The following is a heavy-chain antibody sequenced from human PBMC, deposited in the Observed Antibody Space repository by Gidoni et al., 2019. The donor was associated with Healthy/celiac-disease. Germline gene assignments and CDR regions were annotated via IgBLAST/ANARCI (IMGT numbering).Heavy chain of an antibody. CDR1: GFTFNSYA. CDR3: ARGSTRRYFDL. Sequence: QVQLVESGGGVVQPGRSLRISCAASGFTFNSYAMHWVRQSPGKGLELVAVISYDGSNKYYADSVKGRFTIYRDNSKNTLYLQMNSLRADDTAVYYCARGSTRRYFDLWGRGTLVTVSS. V-gene: IGHV3-30-3*01. J-gene: IGHJ2*01. CDR2: ISYDGSNK.